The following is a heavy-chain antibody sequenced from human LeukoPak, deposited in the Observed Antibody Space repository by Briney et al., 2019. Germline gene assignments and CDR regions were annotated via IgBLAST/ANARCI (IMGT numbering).Heavy chain of an antibody. V-gene: IGHV3-23*01. CDR1: GFTFSSYA. CDR2: ISGSGGST. CDR3: AKRSTVYSGSYYYYFDY. D-gene: IGHD1-26*01. J-gene: IGHJ4*02. Sequence: GGSLRLSCAASGFTFSSYAMSWVRQAPGKGLEWVSAISGSGGSTYYADSVKGRFTISRDNSKNTLYLQMNSLRAGDTAVYYCAKRSTVYSGSYYYYFDYWGQGTLVTVSS.